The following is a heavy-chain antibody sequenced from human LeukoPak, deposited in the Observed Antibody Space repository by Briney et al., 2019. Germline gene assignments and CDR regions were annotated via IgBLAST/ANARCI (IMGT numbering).Heavy chain of an antibody. D-gene: IGHD3-10*01. V-gene: IGHV1-46*01. CDR1: GYTFTSYY. CDR3: ARDSGERGSGSYLIAY. CDR2: INPSGGST. Sequence: ASVKVSCKASGYTFTSYYMHWVRQAPGQGLEWMGIINPSGGSTSYAQKFQGRVTMTRDTSISTAYMELSRLRSDDTAVYYCARDSGERGSGSYLIAYWGQGTLVTVSS. J-gene: IGHJ4*02.